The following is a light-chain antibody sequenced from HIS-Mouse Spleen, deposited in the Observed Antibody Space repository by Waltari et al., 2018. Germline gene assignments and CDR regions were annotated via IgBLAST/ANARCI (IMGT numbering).Light chain of an antibody. V-gene: IGLV3-21*03. CDR1: NIGRKS. Sequence: SYVLTQPPSVSVAPGKTARITCGGNNIGRKSVHWNQQKPGQAPVLVVYDDRDRPSGIPGRFSGSNSGNTATLTISRVEAGDEADYYCQVWDSSSDHVVFGGGTKLTVL. J-gene: IGLJ2*01. CDR2: DDR. CDR3: QVWDSSSDHVV.